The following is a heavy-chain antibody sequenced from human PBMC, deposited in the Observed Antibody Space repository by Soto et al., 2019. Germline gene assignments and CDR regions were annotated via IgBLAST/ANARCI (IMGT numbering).Heavy chain of an antibody. Sequence: GGSLRLSCAASGFTVSSNYMSWVRQAPGKGLEWVSVIYSGGSTYYADSVKGRFTISRDNSKNTLYLQMNSLRAEDTAVYYCGRAGLVNAFDIWGQGTMVTVSS. J-gene: IGHJ3*02. CDR2: IYSGGST. CDR1: GFTVSSNY. CDR3: GRAGLVNAFDI. V-gene: IGHV3-66*01. D-gene: IGHD3-9*01.